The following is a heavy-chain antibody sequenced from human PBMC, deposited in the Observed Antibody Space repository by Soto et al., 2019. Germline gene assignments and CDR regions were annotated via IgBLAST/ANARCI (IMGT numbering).Heavy chain of an antibody. J-gene: IGHJ3*01. CDR2: FNPTGGRA. V-gene: IGHV1-46*03. CDR3: SRLTTMVREINDDPFDF. CDR1: GYTFTHYY. D-gene: IGHD3-10*01. Sequence: ASVKVSCKASGYTFTHYYIHWVRQAPGQGLEWMGVFNPTGGRASYAPKFQGRVTLTRDTSTSTAYMELSSLRSDDTAVYFCSRLTTMVREINDDPFDFWGQGTLVTVSS.